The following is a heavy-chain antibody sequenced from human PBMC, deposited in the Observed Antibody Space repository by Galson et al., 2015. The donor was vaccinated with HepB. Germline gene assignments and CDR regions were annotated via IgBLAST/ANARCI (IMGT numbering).Heavy chain of an antibody. Sequence: QSGAEVKKPGESLKISCKGSGYSFTSYWIGWVRQMPGKGLEWMGIIYPGDSDTRYSPSFQGQVTISADKSISTAYLQWSSLKASDTAMYYCARHLRSSSWSPQLDPWGQGTLVTVSS. D-gene: IGHD6-13*01. CDR3: ARHLRSSSWSPQLDP. CDR1: GYSFTSYW. CDR2: IYPGDSDT. V-gene: IGHV5-51*01. J-gene: IGHJ5*02.